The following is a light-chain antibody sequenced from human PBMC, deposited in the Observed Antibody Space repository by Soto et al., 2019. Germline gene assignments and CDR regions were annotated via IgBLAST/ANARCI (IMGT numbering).Light chain of an antibody. CDR1: SSDVGGYNY. V-gene: IGLV2-14*01. J-gene: IGLJ3*02. CDR2: EVS. Sequence: QSALTQPASVSGSPGQSITISCTGTSSDVGGYNYVSWYQQHPGKAPKLMIYEVSNRPSGVPDRFSGSESGTSASLAITGLQAEDEADYYCQSYDSSLRVVFGGGTKLTVL. CDR3: QSYDSSLRVV.